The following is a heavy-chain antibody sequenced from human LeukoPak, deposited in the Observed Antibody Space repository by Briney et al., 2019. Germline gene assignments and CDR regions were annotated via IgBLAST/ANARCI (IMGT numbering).Heavy chain of an antibody. D-gene: IGHD2-21*02. CDR3: ARLIVVVTGRMYFDL. V-gene: IGHV5-51*01. CDR1: GYSFTGQW. CDR2: ISPGDSDT. Sequence: GESLKISCKGSGYSFTGQWIGWVRQMPGKGLEWMGIISPGDSDTRYSPSFQGQVTISADKSISTAYLQWSSLKASDTAMYYCARLIVVVTGRMYFDLWGRGTLVTVSS. J-gene: IGHJ2*01.